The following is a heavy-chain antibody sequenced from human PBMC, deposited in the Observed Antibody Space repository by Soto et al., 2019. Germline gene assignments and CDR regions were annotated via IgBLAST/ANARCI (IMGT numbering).Heavy chain of an antibody. Sequence: EVQLVESGGGLVQPGGSLRFSCAASGFTFSNYWMHWVRQAPGKGLAWVARIDHDGSTDYAGSVRGRFTVSRDNAENMLYLQMNSLRDDDTALYYCVRDSHGDYWGQGTLVTVSS. CDR1: GFTFSNYW. J-gene: IGHJ4*02. CDR2: IDHDGST. CDR3: VRDSHGDY. V-gene: IGHV3-74*01.